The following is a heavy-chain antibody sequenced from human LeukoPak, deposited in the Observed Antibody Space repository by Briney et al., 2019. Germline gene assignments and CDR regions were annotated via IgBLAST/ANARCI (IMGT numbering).Heavy chain of an antibody. CDR3: AKGLFDWLSDSDY. V-gene: IGHV3-74*01. Sequence: GGSLRLSCAASGFTFSSYWMHWVRQVPGKGLVWVSRINSDESSRGYADSVKGRFTISRDNSKDTLYLQMNSLRAEGTAVYYCAKGLFDWLSDSDYWGQGTLLTVSS. CDR1: GFTFSSYW. J-gene: IGHJ4*02. D-gene: IGHD3-9*01. CDR2: INSDESSR.